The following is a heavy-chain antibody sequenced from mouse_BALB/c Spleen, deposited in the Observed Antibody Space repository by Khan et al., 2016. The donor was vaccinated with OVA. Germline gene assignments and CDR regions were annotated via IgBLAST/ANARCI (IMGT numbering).Heavy chain of an antibody. Sequence: EVKLLESGPGLVKPSQSLSLICTVTGYSITSDYAWNWIRQFPGNKLEWMGYISSSGSTNYNPALKSRISITRDTSKNQFFLQLNSVTTEDTATYYCARDGSRYNYAMDYWGQGTSVTVSS. J-gene: IGHJ4*01. CDR2: ISSSGST. CDR1: GYSITSDYA. CDR3: ARDGSRYNYAMDY. D-gene: IGHD2-3*01. V-gene: IGHV3-2*02.